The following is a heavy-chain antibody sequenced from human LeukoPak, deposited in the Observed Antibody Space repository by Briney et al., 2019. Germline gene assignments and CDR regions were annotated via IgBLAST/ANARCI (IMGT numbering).Heavy chain of an antibody. CDR3: ARRVVVAATLGAFDI. Sequence: SETLSLTCAVYGGSFSGYYWSWIRQPPGKGLEWIGEINHSGSTNYNPSLKSRVTISVDTSKNQFSLKLSSVTAADTAVYYCARRVVVAATLGAFDIWGQGTMVTVSS. D-gene: IGHD2-15*01. CDR1: GGSFSGYY. J-gene: IGHJ3*02. CDR2: INHSGST. V-gene: IGHV4-34*01.